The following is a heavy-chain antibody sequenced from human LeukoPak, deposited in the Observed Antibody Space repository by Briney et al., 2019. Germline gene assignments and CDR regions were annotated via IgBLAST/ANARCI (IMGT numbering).Heavy chain of an antibody. Sequence: GGSLRLSCAASGFTFSSYSMNWVRQAPGKGLEWVSSISSSSSYIYYADSVKGRFTISRDNAKNSQYLQMNSLRAEDTAVYYCATSERVEEGFDYWGQGTLVTVSS. V-gene: IGHV3-21*01. CDR1: GFTFSSYS. CDR3: ATSERVEEGFDY. D-gene: IGHD1-1*01. CDR2: ISSSSSYI. J-gene: IGHJ4*02.